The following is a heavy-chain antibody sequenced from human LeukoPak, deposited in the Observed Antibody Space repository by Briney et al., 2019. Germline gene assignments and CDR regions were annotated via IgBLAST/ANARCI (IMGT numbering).Heavy chain of an antibody. V-gene: IGHV3-53*01. Sequence: GGSLRLSCAASGLTFSSTYMSWVRQAPGKGLEWVSVIYSSGNTYYADSVKGRFTISRDNAKNTLFLQMNSLTAEDTAVYYCATDRGHAFDIWGQGAMVTVS. CDR1: GLTFSSTY. CDR2: IYSSGNT. J-gene: IGHJ3*02. CDR3: ATDRGHAFDI. D-gene: IGHD3-10*01.